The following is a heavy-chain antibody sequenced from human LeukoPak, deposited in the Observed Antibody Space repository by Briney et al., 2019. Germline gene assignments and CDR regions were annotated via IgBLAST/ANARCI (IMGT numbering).Heavy chain of an antibody. Sequence: SETLSLTCAVYGGSFSGYYWSWIRQPPGKGLEWIGEINHSGSTNYNPSLKSRVTISVDTSKNQFSLKLSSVTAADTAVYYCARRGSGWVLSVDYWGQEPWSPSPQ. V-gene: IGHV4-34*01. CDR3: ARRGSGWVLSVDY. CDR2: INHSGST. D-gene: IGHD6-19*01. J-gene: IGHJ4*01. CDR1: GGSFSGYY.